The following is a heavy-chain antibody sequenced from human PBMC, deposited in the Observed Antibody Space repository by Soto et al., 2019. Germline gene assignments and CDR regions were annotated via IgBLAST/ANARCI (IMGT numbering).Heavy chain of an antibody. J-gene: IGHJ4*01. V-gene: IGHV3-30-3*01. CDR1: GFTFSTYA. D-gene: IGHD6-13*01. CDR3: ASGNSPSKYFFGY. Sequence: QVQLVESGGGVVQPERSLRLSCAASGFTFSTYAMHWVRQAPGKGLEWVAFISYEGSNKYYADSVKGRFTISRDNSKSTLYLQMNSLRADDTAVYFCASGNSPSKYFFGYWGHGTLVTVSS. CDR2: ISYEGSNK.